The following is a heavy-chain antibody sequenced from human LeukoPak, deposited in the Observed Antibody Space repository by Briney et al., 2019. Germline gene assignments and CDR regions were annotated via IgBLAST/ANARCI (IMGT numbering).Heavy chain of an antibody. CDR2: INSDGSSA. CDR1: GFTFNNYW. V-gene: IGHV3-74*01. D-gene: IGHD5-18*01. CDR3: ARAGYSYADY. J-gene: IGHJ4*02. Sequence: GGSLRLSCAASGFTFNNYWMHWVRQAPGKGLVWVSGINSDGSSATYADSVKGRFTISRDNVKKSLYLQMNSLRAEDTAVYYCARAGYSYADYWGQGTLVTVSS.